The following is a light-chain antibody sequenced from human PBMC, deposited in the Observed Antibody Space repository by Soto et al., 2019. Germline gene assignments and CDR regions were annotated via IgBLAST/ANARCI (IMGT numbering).Light chain of an antibody. V-gene: IGKV3-11*01. CDR2: DAY. CDR1: QYINTR. CDR3: QQRHMWPIT. J-gene: IGKJ5*01. Sequence: EIVLTQSPATLSSFPGDRVTLSCRASQYINTRLAWYQHRPGQAPRLLIYDAYNRATGIPPRFSGSGSGTDFTLTISSLEPEDSAVYYCQQRHMWPITFGQGARLEIK.